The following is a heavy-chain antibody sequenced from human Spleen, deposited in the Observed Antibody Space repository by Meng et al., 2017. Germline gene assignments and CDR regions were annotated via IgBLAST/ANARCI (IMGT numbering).Heavy chain of an antibody. Sequence: QVQLQESGPGLVKPSETLSLTCTVSGGSISSYYWSWIRQPPGKGLEWIGYIYYSGSINYNPSLKSRVTISVDTSKNQFSLKLSSVTAADTAVYYCVRSRAWVRTGFDPWGQGTLVTVSS. J-gene: IGHJ5*02. D-gene: IGHD1/OR15-1a*01. CDR2: IYYSGSI. CDR3: VRSRAWVRTGFDP. CDR1: GGSISSYY. V-gene: IGHV4-59*08.